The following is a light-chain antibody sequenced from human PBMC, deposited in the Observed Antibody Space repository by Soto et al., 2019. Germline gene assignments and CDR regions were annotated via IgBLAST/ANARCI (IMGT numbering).Light chain of an antibody. CDR3: LSYAGSYNFV. CDR2: EVN. Sequence: QSALTQPASVSGSPGQSITISCTGTSSDIGSYNRVSWYQQPPGTAPKLIIYEVNNRPSGVPDRFSGSKSGNTASLTISGLQAEDEADYYCLSYAGSYNFVFGSGTKLTVL. V-gene: IGLV2-18*02. J-gene: IGLJ1*01. CDR1: SSDIGSYNR.